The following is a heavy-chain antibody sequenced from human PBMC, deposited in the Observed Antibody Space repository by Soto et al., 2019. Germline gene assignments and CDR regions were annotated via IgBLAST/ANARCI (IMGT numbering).Heavy chain of an antibody. D-gene: IGHD3-22*01. CDR3: VRLYYYDPPGAFDI. V-gene: IGHV3-23*01. Sequence: GGSLRLSCAASGVTFNNYARNWVRQAPGKGLEWVSSFSGSGPTTYYADSVKGRFTISRDNSKKTLYLQMNSLRAEDTAVYYCVRLYYYDPPGAFDIWGQGTMVTVSS. J-gene: IGHJ3*02. CDR1: GVTFNNYA. CDR2: FSGSGPTT.